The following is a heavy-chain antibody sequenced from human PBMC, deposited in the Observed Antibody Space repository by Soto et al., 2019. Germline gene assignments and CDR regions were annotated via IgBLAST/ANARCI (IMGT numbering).Heavy chain of an antibody. V-gene: IGHV4-34*01. Sequence: SETLSLTCVVSGGSLSDYFWSWIRQPPGKALEWIGKINYRGSINYNPSLKSRVTISVDTSKNQFSLKLSSVTAADTAVYYCARHGGDSYGWADWFDPWGQGTLVTVSS. CDR2: INYRGSI. J-gene: IGHJ5*02. CDR1: GGSLSDYF. D-gene: IGHD5-18*01. CDR3: ARHGGDSYGWADWFDP.